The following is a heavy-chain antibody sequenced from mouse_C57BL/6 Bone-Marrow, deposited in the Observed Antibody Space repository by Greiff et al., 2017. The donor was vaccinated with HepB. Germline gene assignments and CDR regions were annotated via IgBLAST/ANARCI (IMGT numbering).Heavy chain of an antibody. V-gene: IGHV2-6-1*01. D-gene: IGHD1-1*01. J-gene: IGHJ1*03. CDR1: GFSLTSYG. Sequence: VKLMDSGPGLVAPSQSLSITCTVSGFSLTSYGVHWVRQPPGKGLEWLVVIWSDGSTTYNSALKSRLSISKDNSKSQVFLKMNSLQTDDTAMYYCARHKGRSSYWYFDVWGTGTTVTVSS. CDR3: ARHKGRSSYWYFDV. CDR2: IWSDGST.